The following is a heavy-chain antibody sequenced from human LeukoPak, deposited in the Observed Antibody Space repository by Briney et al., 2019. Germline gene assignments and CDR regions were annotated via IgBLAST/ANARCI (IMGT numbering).Heavy chain of an antibody. Sequence: GGSLRLSCAASGFTFSSYAMHWVRQAPGKGLEWVAVISYDGSNKYYADSVKGRFTISRDNSKNTLYLQMNSLRAVDTAVYYCARERLYCSSTSCYSGGFDYWGQGTLVTVSS. CDR2: ISYDGSNK. D-gene: IGHD2-2*01. V-gene: IGHV3-30*04. CDR3: ARERLYCSSTSCYSGGFDY. CDR1: GFTFSSYA. J-gene: IGHJ4*02.